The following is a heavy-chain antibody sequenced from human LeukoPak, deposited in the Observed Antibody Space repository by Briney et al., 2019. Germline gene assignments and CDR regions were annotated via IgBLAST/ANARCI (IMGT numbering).Heavy chain of an antibody. CDR3: AITFQAAAGFDY. CDR1: GYTFTSYA. D-gene: IGHD6-13*01. Sequence: ASVKVSCKASGYTFTSYAMHWVRQAPGQRLEWMGWINAGNGNTKYSQEFQGRVTITRDTSASTAYMELSSLRSEDMAVYYCAITFQAAAGFDYWGQGTLVTVSS. CDR2: INAGNGNT. J-gene: IGHJ4*02. V-gene: IGHV1-3*03.